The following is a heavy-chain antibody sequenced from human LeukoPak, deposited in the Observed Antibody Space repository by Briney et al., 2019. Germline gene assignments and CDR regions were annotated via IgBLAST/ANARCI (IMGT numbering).Heavy chain of an antibody. CDR3: ARDKGCSSTSCKYYYGMDV. CDR2: IYSGGST. D-gene: IGHD2-2*01. J-gene: IGHJ6*02. V-gene: IGHV3-66*01. CDR1: GXTVSSNY. Sequence: PGGSLRLSCAASGXTVSSNYMSWVRQAPGKGLEWVSVIYSGGSTYYADSVKGRFTISRDNSKNTLYLQMNSLRAEDTAVYYCARDKGCSSTSCKYYYGMDVWGQGTTVTVSS.